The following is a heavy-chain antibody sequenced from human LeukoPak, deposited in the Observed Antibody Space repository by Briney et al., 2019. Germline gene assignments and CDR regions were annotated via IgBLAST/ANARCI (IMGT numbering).Heavy chain of an antibody. V-gene: IGHV1-8*01. CDR3: VRAPADWGLNT. D-gene: IGHD7-27*01. CDR2: MSPNSGNT. J-gene: IGHJ5*02. CDR1: GYTFPSYD. Sequence: ASVKVSCKASGYTFPSYDINWVRQATEQGLEWLGWMSPNSGNTGYAQKFQGRVTMTRNTSTSTAYMELSRMRSGDTAGYNCVRAPADWGLNTWGQGTLVTVSS.